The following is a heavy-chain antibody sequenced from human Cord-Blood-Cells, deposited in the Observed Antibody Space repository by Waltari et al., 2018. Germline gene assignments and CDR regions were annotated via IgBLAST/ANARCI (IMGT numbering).Heavy chain of an antibody. CDR3: ATGGDCSSTSCFADNWFDP. J-gene: IGHJ5*02. CDR1: GGTFSSYA. Sequence: QVQLVQSGAEVKKPGSSVKVSCKASGGTFSSYAISWVRQAPGQGLEWMGGIIPIFGTANYAQKCQGRVTITADKSTSTAYMELSSLRSEDTAVYYCATGGDCSSTSCFADNWFDPWGQGTLVTVSS. V-gene: IGHV1-69*06. D-gene: IGHD2-2*01. CDR2: IIPIFGTA.